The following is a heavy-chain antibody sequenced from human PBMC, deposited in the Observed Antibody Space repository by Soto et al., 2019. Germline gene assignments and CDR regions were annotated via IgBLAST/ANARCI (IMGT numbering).Heavy chain of an antibody. D-gene: IGHD3-22*01. J-gene: IGHJ4*02. V-gene: IGHV1-18*01. Sequence: ASVKVSCKASGYTFTSYGISWVRQAPGQGLEWMGWISAYNGNTKYAQKLQGRVTMTTDTSTSTAYMELRSPRSDDPAVYYCEGDGDYYYESSVYFPNFDSWGQGTLVTVSS. CDR2: ISAYNGNT. CDR3: EGDGDYYYESSVYFPNFDS. CDR1: GYTFTSYG.